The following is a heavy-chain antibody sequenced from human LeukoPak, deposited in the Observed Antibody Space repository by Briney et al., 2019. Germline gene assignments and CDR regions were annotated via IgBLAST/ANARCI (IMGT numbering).Heavy chain of an antibody. V-gene: IGHV3-23*01. J-gene: IGHJ4*02. D-gene: IGHD3-9*01. CDR1: GFTFSSYA. CDR2: ISGSGGST. CDR3: AKDRTIVGACDY. Sequence: GGSLRLSCAASGFTFSSYAMSWVRQAPGKGLEWVLAISGSGGSTYYADSVKGRFAISRDNSKNTLYLQMNSLRAEDTAVYYCAKDRTIVGACDYWGQGTLVTVSS.